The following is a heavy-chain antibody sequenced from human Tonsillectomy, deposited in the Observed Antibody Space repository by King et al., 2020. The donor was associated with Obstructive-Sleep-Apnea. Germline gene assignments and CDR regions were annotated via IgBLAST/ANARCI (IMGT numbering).Heavy chain of an antibody. Sequence: VQLQESGPGLVKPSQTLSLTCTVSGGSISSGDYYWSWIRQPPGKGLEWIGYIYNSGSTYYNPSLKSRISTSVSTPKNQFSLKLSSLTAADTAVYYCARGYCSSTSCYEGGGFDIWGQGTMVTVSS. V-gene: IGHV4-30-4*01. J-gene: IGHJ3*02. CDR2: IYNSGST. CDR3: ARGYCSSTSCYEGGGFDI. D-gene: IGHD2-2*01. CDR1: GGSISSGDYY.